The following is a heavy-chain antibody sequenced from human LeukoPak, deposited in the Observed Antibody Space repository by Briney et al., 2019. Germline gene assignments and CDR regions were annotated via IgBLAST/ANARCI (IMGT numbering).Heavy chain of an antibody. CDR1: GFTFSRFA. CDR3: AKRGIYGPFDY. Sequence: GGSLRLSCEASGFTFSRFAMTWVRQAPGKGLEWVSTIGGLGESTNYADSVKGRFTISRDNSKNTLYLQMNSLIAEDTAVYYCAKRGIYGPFDYWGQGTLVTVSS. CDR2: IGGLGEST. D-gene: IGHD1-26*01. V-gene: IGHV3-23*01. J-gene: IGHJ4*02.